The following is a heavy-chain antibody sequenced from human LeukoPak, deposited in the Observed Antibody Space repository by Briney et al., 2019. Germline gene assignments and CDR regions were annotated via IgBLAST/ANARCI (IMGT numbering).Heavy chain of an antibody. Sequence: SETLSLTCTVSGGSISSYYWSWIRQPPGKGLEWIGYIYYSGSTNYNPSLKSRVTISVDTSKNQFSLKLSSVTAADTAVYYCARARAYCSGGSCYFVGWFDPWGQGTLVTVSS. CDR2: IYYSGST. CDR1: GGSISSYY. V-gene: IGHV4-59*01. D-gene: IGHD2-15*01. J-gene: IGHJ5*02. CDR3: ARARAYCSGGSCYFVGWFDP.